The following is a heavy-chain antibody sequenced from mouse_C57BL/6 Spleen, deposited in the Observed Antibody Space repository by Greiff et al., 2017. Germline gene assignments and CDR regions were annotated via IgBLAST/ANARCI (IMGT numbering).Heavy chain of an antibody. Sequence: VQLQQPGAELVMPGASVKLSCKASGYTFTSYWMHWVKQRPGQGLEWIGEIDPSDSYTNYNQKFKGKSTLTVDKSSSTAYMQLSSLTSEDSAVXYCARNGPYYFDYWGQGTTLTVSS. CDR1: GYTFTSYW. CDR3: ARNGPYYFDY. CDR2: IDPSDSYT. J-gene: IGHJ2*01. V-gene: IGHV1-69*01.